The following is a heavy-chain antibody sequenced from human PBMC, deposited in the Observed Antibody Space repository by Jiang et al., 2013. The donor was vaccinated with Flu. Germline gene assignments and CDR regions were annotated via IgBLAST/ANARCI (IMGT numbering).Heavy chain of an antibody. Sequence: LLKPSETLTLTCTVSGAPISAYYWSWIRQSPGKGLEWIGYLYNSGSTNYNPSLEGRVTISVDTSKSQLSLRLRSVTAADTAVYYCARHDGDGWYTLPYWGRGTLVTVSS. CDR2: LYNSGST. CDR1: GAPISAYY. V-gene: IGHV4-59*08. J-gene: IGHJ4*02. CDR3: ARHDGDGWYTLPY. D-gene: IGHD6-19*01.